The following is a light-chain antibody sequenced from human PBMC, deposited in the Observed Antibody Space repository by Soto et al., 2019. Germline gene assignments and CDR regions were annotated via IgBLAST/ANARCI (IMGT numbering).Light chain of an antibody. J-gene: IGKJ1*01. V-gene: IGKV3-15*01. CDR3: QQYTNWPSWT. CDR2: GAS. CDR1: QSVNSN. Sequence: EKVMTQSPATLSMSPGERATLSCRASQSVNSNLAWYQQKPSQAPRLLIYGASTRATGIPARFSGSGSGTEFTLTISSLQSEDFAVYYCQQYTNWPSWTFGQGTKVEIK.